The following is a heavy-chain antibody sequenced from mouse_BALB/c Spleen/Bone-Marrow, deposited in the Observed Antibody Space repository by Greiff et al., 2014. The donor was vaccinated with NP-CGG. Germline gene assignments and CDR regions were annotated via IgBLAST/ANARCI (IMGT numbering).Heavy chain of an antibody. D-gene: IGHD1-2*01. CDR2: IWADGST. CDR3: ARITTATGAMDY. CDR1: GFSLTNYG. Sequence: QVQLQQSGPGLVAPSQSLSITCTVSGFSLTNYGVHWVRQPPGKGLEWLGVIWADGSTNYNSALMSRLSISKDNSKSQVSFKMNSLQTDDTAMYYCARITTATGAMDYWGQGTSVTVSS. J-gene: IGHJ4*01. V-gene: IGHV2-9*02.